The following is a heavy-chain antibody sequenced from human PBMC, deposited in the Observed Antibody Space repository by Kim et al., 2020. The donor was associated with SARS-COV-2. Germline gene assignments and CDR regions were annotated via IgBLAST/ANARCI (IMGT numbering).Heavy chain of an antibody. V-gene: IGHV3-9*01. CDR2: ISWNSGSI. Sequence: GGSLRLSCAASGFTFDDYAMHWVRQAPGKGLEWVSGISWNSGSIGYADSVKGRFTISRDNAKNSLYLQMNSLRAEDTALYYCAKDIMWYYDIRGGAFDIWGQGTMVTVSS. D-gene: IGHD3-9*01. CDR3: AKDIMWYYDIRGGAFDI. J-gene: IGHJ3*02. CDR1: GFTFDDYA.